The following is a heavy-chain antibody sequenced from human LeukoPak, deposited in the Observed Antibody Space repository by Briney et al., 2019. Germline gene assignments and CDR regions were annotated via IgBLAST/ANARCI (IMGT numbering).Heavy chain of an antibody. CDR1: AYSISTGYY. CDR2: IYHSGIT. J-gene: IGHJ2*01. CDR3: ATFPNRITMVRGVMGWYFDL. Sequence: PSETLSLTCSVAAYSISTGYYWGWIRQPPGQGLEWLGRIYHSGITYYNPYNPSLKNRVTISVDPSKNQFSLKLSSVTAADTAVYYCATFPNRITMVRGVMGWYFDLWGRGTLVTVSS. V-gene: IGHV4-38-2*02. D-gene: IGHD3-10*01.